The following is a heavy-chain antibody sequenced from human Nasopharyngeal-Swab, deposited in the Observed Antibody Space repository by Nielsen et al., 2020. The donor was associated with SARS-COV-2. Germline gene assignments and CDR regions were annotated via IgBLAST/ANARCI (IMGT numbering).Heavy chain of an antibody. CDR3: ARGRYLGIYYYGMDV. CDR2: INHSGST. D-gene: IGHD3-16*01. CDR1: GGSFNGYY. Sequence: SETLSLTCAVYGGSFNGYYWSWIRQSPGKGLECIGEINHSGSTNYSPSLKSRVTISVDTSKNQFSLKLSSVTAADTAIYYCARGRYLGIYYYGMDVWGQGTTVTVSS. J-gene: IGHJ6*02. V-gene: IGHV4-34*01.